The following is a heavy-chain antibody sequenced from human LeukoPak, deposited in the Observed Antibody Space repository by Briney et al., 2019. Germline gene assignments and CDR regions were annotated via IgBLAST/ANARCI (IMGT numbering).Heavy chain of an antibody. Sequence: PSETLSLTCTVSGGSISSGRYYWSWIRQPPGKGLEWIGYIYHSGSTYYNPSLKSRVTISVDRSKNQFSLKLSSVTAADTAVYYSATRRTTIRAWFDPWGQGTLVTVSS. CDR3: ATRRTTIRAWFDP. D-gene: IGHD1-26*01. J-gene: IGHJ5*02. CDR1: GGSISSGRYY. CDR2: IYHSGST. V-gene: IGHV4-30-2*01.